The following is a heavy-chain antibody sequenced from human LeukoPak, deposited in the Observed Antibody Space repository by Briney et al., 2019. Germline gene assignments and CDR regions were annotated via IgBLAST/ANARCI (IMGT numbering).Heavy chain of an antibody. D-gene: IGHD3-10*01. CDR1: GDSLSSSRYY. Sequence: PSETLSLTCTVSGDSLSSSRYYWGWVRQPPGKGLQWIGTISYSGSTHDNPSLKSRVTMSVDTSKNQFSLKLSSVTAADTAVYYCARDGLWFGSAHDAFDIWGQGTMVTVSS. CDR3: ARDGLWFGSAHDAFDI. V-gene: IGHV4-39*07. CDR2: ISYSGST. J-gene: IGHJ3*02.